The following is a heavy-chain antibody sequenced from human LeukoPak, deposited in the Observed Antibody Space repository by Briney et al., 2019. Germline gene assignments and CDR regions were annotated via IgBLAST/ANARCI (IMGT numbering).Heavy chain of an antibody. Sequence: SQTLSLTCTVSGGSISSGSYYWSWIRQPAGKGLEWIGRIYTSGSTNYNPSLKSRVTMSVDTSKNQFSLKLSSVTAADTAVYYCARDLRGGAGYSYGPDYYFDYWGQGTLVTVSS. D-gene: IGHD5-18*01. CDR3: ARDLRGGAGYSYGPDYYFDY. CDR2: IYTSGST. J-gene: IGHJ4*02. CDR1: GGSISSGSYY. V-gene: IGHV4-61*02.